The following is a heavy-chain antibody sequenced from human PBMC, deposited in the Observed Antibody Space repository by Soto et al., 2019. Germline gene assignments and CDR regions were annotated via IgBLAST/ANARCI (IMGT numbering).Heavy chain of an antibody. Sequence: QVQLQESGLGLVKPSETLSLICTVSGGSVSSGSYYWSWIRQPPGKGLEWIGYISYSGSTNYNPSLESRVTXXVXTXXNQFSLKLGSVTAADTAVYYCAREGGRYSSDMFDYWGQGTLVTVSS. CDR1: GGSVSSGSYY. CDR2: ISYSGST. CDR3: AREGGRYSSDMFDY. J-gene: IGHJ4*02. D-gene: IGHD5-18*01. V-gene: IGHV4-61*01.